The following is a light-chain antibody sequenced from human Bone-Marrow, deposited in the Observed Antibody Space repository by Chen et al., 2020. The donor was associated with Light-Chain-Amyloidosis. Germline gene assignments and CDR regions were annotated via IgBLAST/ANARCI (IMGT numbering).Light chain of an antibody. V-gene: IGLV3-21*02. Sequence: SYVLTQPSSVSVAPGQTATIACGGNNIGSTSVHWYQQTPGQAPRLVVYYDRDRPSGIPARLSGYNSGNQATLPISRVEAGDEADYSCPVWDRSSDRPVFGGGTKLTVL. CDR1: NIGSTS. CDR2: YDR. J-gene: IGLJ3*02. CDR3: PVWDRSSDRPV.